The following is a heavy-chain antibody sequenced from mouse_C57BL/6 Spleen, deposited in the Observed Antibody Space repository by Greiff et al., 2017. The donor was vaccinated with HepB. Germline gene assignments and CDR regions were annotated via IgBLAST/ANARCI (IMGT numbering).Heavy chain of an antibody. V-gene: IGHV1-81*01. J-gene: IGHJ2*01. Sequence: ESGAELARPGASVKLSCKASGYTFTSYGISWVKQRTGQGLEWIGEIYPRSGNTYYNEKFKGKATLTADKSSSTAYMELRSLTSEDSAVYFCARGYYGKRDFDYWGQGTTLTVSS. CDR2: IYPRSGNT. CDR1: GYTFTSYG. D-gene: IGHD1-1*01. CDR3: ARGYYGKRDFDY.